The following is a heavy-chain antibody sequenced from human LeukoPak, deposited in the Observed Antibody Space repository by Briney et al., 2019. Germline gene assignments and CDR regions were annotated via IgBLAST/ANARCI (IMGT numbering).Heavy chain of an antibody. Sequence: MTSQTLSLTCTVSGGSISSGNYCWNWIRQPAGKGLEWIGRIYTSGSTNYNPSLKSRVTISVDTSKNQFSLKLSSVTAADTAVYYCARDRPDYGSGSYYSVDYWGQGTLVTVSS. CDR3: ARDRPDYGSGSYYSVDY. V-gene: IGHV4-61*02. D-gene: IGHD3-10*01. J-gene: IGHJ4*02. CDR2: IYTSGST. CDR1: GGSISSGNYC.